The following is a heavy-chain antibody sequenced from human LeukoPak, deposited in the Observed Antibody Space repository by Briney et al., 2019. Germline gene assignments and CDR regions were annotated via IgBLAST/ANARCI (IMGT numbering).Heavy chain of an antibody. CDR3: ARGYRIQLWNY. Sequence: ASVKVSCKASGYTLTSYVINWVRQATGQGLEWMGWMNPNSGNTGYAQKFQGRVTMTRNTSISTAYMELSSLRSEDTAVYYCARGYRIQLWNYWGQGTLVTVSS. V-gene: IGHV1-8*01. CDR2: MNPNSGNT. CDR1: GYTLTSYV. J-gene: IGHJ4*02. D-gene: IGHD5-18*01.